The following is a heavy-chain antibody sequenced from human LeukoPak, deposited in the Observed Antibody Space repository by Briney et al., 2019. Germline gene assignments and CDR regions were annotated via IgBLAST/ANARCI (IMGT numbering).Heavy chain of an antibody. CDR1: GLAFSSYA. CDR3: ADYGVSGVRNNFY. D-gene: IGHD3-3*01. V-gene: IGHV3-23*01. Sequence: PGGSLRLSCAASGLAFSSYAMSWVRQAPGKGLEWVSTISVASNTFYADSVKGRFTLSRDNSRNTVYLQMTSLRADDTAVYYCADYGVSGVRNNFYWGQGTLVTVSS. J-gene: IGHJ4*02. CDR2: ISVASNT.